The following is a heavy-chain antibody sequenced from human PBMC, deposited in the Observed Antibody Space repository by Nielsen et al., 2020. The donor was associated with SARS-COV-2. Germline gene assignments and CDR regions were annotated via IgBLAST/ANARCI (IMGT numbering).Heavy chain of an antibody. D-gene: IGHD2-21*02. V-gene: IGHV3-53*01. CDR3: ASDPTGACGGDPCVFDI. CDR2: MDTSDST. CDR1: GFVLRRNC. J-gene: IGHJ3*02. Sequence: GSLRLPCAASGFVLRRNCLNWVRQAPGKGLEWVSVMDTSDSTYNADCVKGRFTIPRDNSKNTLYLEMNSLRAEDTDVYYCASDPTGACGGDPCVFDIWGQGTMFTVSS.